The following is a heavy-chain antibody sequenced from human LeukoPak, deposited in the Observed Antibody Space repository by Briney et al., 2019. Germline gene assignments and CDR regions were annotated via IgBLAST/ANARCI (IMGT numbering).Heavy chain of an antibody. CDR3: ARDTRRYYYDSSGYFYYDYYMDV. CDR2: ISSSSSTI. CDR1: GFTFSSYS. V-gene: IGHV3-48*01. Sequence: GGSLRLSCAASGFTFSSYSMNWVRQAPGKGLEWVSYISSSSSTIYYADSMKGRFTISRDNANNSLYLQMNSLRAEDTAVYYCARDTRRYYYDSSGYFYYDYYMDVWGKGTTVTVSS. D-gene: IGHD3-22*01. J-gene: IGHJ6*03.